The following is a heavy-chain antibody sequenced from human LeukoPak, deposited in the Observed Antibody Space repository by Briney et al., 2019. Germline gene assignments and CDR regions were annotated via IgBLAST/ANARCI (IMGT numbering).Heavy chain of an antibody. D-gene: IGHD2-2*01. V-gene: IGHV4-34*01. Sequence: SETLSLTCAVYGGSFSGYYWSWIRQPPGKGLEWIGEINHSGSTNYNPSLKSRVTISVDTSKNQFSLKLSSVTAADTAVYYCARGIVPAAPFDYWGQGTLVIVSS. CDR3: ARGIVPAAPFDY. CDR2: INHSGST. CDR1: GGSFSGYY. J-gene: IGHJ4*02.